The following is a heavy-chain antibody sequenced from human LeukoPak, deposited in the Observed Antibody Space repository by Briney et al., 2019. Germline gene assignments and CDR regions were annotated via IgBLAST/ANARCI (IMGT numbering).Heavy chain of an antibody. CDR2: INPNSGGT. CDR1: GYTFTGYY. D-gene: IGHD6-19*01. V-gene: IGHV1-2*04. Sequence: ASVKVSCKASGYTFTGYYMHWVRQAPGQGLEWMGWINPNSGGTNYAQKFQGWVTMTRDTSISTAYMELSRLRSDDTAVYYCARERIAVAGTTYYYYYGMDVWGQGTTVTVSS. CDR3: ARERIAVAGTTYYYYYGMDV. J-gene: IGHJ6*02.